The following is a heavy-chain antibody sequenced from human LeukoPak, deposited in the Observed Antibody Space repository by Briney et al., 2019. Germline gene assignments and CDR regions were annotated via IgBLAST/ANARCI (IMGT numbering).Heavy chain of an antibody. CDR1: GYSISSGYY. J-gene: IGHJ5*02. D-gene: IGHD6-13*01. Sequence: SETLPLTCTVSGYSISSGYYWGWIRQPPGKGLEWIGSIYHSGSTYYNPSLKSRVTISVDTSKNQFSLKLSSVTAADTAVYYCARGPRYMSAIWYGRRDNWFDPWGQGTQVTVSS. CDR3: ARGPRYMSAIWYGRRDNWFDP. V-gene: IGHV4-38-2*02. CDR2: IYHSGST.